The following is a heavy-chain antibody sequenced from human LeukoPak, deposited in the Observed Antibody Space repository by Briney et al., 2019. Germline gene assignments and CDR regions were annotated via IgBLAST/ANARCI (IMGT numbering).Heavy chain of an antibody. V-gene: IGHV3-48*03. Sequence: GGSLRLSCAASGFTFGSRGMHWVRQAPGKGLEWVSYISSSGSTTYYADSLKGRFTVSRDNAKNSLSLQMNSLRAEDTAVYYCAKQGRQYYFDYWGQGTLVTVSS. D-gene: IGHD1/OR15-1a*01. CDR3: AKQGRQYYFDY. J-gene: IGHJ4*02. CDR2: ISSSGSTT. CDR1: GFTFGSRG.